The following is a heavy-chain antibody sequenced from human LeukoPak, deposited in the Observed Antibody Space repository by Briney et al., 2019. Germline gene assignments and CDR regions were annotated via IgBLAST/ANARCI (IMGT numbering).Heavy chain of an antibody. CDR3: ARDFTDSSGPLDY. CDR1: GFTFSSYS. V-gene: IGHV3-21*01. D-gene: IGHD6-19*01. Sequence: PGGSLRLSCAASGFTFSSYSMNWVRQAPGKGLEWVSSISSSSSYIYYADSVKGRFTISRDNAKNSLYLQMNSLRAEDTAVYYCARDFTDSSGPLDYWGQGTLVTVSS. J-gene: IGHJ4*02. CDR2: ISSSSSYI.